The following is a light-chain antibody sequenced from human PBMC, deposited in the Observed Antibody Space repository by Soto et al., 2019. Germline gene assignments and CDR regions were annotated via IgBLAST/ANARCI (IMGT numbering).Light chain of an antibody. CDR2: DTS. CDR1: QSVSSY. J-gene: IGKJ4*01. Sequence: EIVLTQSPGTLSLSVGERVTLSCRASQSVSSYLAWYQQTPGQAPRLLIYDTSNRATGTPDRFSGSGSGTDLHLTISRLEPEDFTVYYCKQYGSPPLTFGGGTTVDIK. CDR3: KQYGSPPLT. V-gene: IGKV3-20*01.